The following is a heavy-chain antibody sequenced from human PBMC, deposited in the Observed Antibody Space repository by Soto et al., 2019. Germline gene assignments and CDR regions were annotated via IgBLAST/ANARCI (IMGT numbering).Heavy chain of an antibody. CDR1: GFTFSSYA. J-gene: IGHJ6*02. Sequence: QVQLVESGGGVVQPGRSLRLSCAASGFTFSSYAMHWVRQAPGKGLEWVAVISYDGSNKYYADSVKGRFTISRDNSKNTLYLQMNSLRAEDTAVYYCARETVSGSGRYYYYYGMDVWGQGTTVTVSS. V-gene: IGHV3-30-3*01. CDR3: ARETVSGSGRYYYYYGMDV. CDR2: ISYDGSNK. D-gene: IGHD3-10*01.